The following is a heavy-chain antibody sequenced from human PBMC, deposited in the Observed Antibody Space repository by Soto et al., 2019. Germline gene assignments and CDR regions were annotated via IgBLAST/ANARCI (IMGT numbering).Heavy chain of an antibody. V-gene: IGHV5-10-1*01. Sequence: PGESLKISCKGSGYSFTSYWISWVRQMPGKGLEWMGRIDPSDSYTNYSPSFQGHVTISADKSISTAYLQWSSLEASDTAMYYCASTIIAAAGTSDYWGQGTLVTVSS. D-gene: IGHD6-13*01. CDR2: IDPSDSYT. CDR1: GYSFTSYW. J-gene: IGHJ4*02. CDR3: ASTIIAAAGTSDY.